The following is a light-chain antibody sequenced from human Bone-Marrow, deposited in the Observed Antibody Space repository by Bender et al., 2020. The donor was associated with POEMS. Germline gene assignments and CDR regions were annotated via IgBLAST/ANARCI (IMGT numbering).Light chain of an antibody. CDR3: AVWDDSLNGWV. J-gene: IGLJ3*02. CDR1: SSNIGAHA. CDR2: SSH. V-gene: IGLV1-44*01. Sequence: QSVLTQPPSASGTPGQRVTISCSGDSSNIGAHAVNWYQHLPGTAPKLLIYSSHRRPSEVTDRFSGSRSGTSASLAISGLQSEDEADYYCAVWDDSLNGWVFGGGTKLTVL.